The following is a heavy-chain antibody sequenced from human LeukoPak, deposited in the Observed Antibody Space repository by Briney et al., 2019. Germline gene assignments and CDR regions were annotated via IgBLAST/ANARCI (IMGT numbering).Heavy chain of an antibody. V-gene: IGHV4-39*01. CDR2: IYYTGNT. Sequence: SETLSLTCAVSSGSISSSIYYWGWIRQPPGKGLEWIGTIYYTGNTDLNPSLKSRVTISVDTSRNQFSLKLSCATAADTAVYYCARGYRGSIPADYYFYYYMDVWGKGTTVTVSS. J-gene: IGHJ6*03. CDR1: SGSISSSIYY. D-gene: IGHD2-2*01. CDR3: ARGYRGSIPADYYFYYYMDV.